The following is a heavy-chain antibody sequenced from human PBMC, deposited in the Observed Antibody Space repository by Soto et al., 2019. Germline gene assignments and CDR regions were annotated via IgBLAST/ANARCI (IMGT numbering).Heavy chain of an antibody. D-gene: IGHD6-6*01. J-gene: IGHJ4*02. CDR2: IVPIFGRA. V-gene: IGHV1-69*01. CDR3: ARDGNRSSSSADY. Sequence: QVQLMQSGAEVQKPGSSVKVSCKTSGGSFSDYAISWVRQAPGQGLEWMGGIVPIFGRANYAQKFQGRVTITADESTSVAYMELNSLTFEDTAVYYCARDGNRSSSSADYWGQGTLVNVSS. CDR1: GGSFSDYA.